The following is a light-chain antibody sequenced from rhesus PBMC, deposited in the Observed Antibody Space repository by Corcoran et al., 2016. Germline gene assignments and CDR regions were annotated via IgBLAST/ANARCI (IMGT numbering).Light chain of an antibody. Sequence: ETVVTQSPATLSLSAGERATLSCRASQSVGSYLAWYQQKPGQAPRLLVDGESSRSTGIPERLSGRGAGTEFTHTISSLEAEDVGIYYCQQSSKFYSFGQGTKVEI. CDR2: GES. CDR3: QQSSKFYS. CDR1: QSVGSY. V-gene: IGKV3-24*04. J-gene: IGKJ2*01.